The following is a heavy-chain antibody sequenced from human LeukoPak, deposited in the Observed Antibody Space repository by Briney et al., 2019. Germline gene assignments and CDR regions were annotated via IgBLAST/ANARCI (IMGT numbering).Heavy chain of an antibody. CDR3: ARLRIAVADT. Sequence: PSETLSLTCTVSGGSISSSSYYWGWIRQPPGKGLEWIGSICYSGSTYYNPSLKSRVTISVDTSKNQFSLKLSSVTAADTAVYYCARLRIAVADTWGQGTLVTVSS. J-gene: IGHJ5*02. V-gene: IGHV4-39*01. CDR1: GGSISSSSYY. D-gene: IGHD6-19*01. CDR2: ICYSGST.